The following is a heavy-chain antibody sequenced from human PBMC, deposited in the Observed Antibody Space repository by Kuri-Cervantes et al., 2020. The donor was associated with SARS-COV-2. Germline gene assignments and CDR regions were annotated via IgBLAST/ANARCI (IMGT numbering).Heavy chain of an antibody. CDR3: TTLIDY. CDR1: GFTFSSYS. Sequence: GESLKISCAASGFTFSSYSMNWVRQAPGKGLEWVSYISSSGSYIYYADSLRGRFTISRDDAKNSLYLQMNSLRAEDTAVYYCTTLIDYWGQGALVTVSS. V-gene: IGHV3-21*05. J-gene: IGHJ4*02. CDR2: ISSSGSYI.